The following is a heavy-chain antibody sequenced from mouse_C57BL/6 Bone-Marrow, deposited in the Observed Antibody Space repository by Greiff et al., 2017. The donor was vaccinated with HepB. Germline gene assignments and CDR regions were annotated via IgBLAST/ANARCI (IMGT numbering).Heavy chain of an antibody. CDR3: AKGGADYYGRGDYAMDY. D-gene: IGHD1-1*01. CDR1: GFSLTSYG. V-gene: IGHV2-3*01. Sequence: VQLQQSGPGLVAPSQSLSITCTVSGFSLTSYGVSWVRQPPGKGLEWLGVIWGDGSTNYHSALISRLSISKDNSKSQVFLKLNSLQTDDTATYYCAKGGADYYGRGDYAMDYWGQGTSVTVSS. J-gene: IGHJ4*01. CDR2: IWGDGST.